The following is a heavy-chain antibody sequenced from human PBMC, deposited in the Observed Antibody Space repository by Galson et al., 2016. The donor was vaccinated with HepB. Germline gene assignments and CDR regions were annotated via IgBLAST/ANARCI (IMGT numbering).Heavy chain of an antibody. CDR1: GFTFSDYY. J-gene: IGHJ5*02. D-gene: IGHD3-10*01. Sequence: SLRLSCAASGFTFSDYYMAWVRQVPGKGLEWVSSISSSSTYIYYADSVKGRFTISRDNAKNSLYLQMNSLRAEDTAVYYCARDRHYYGSGTMPWFDPWGQGTLVTVSS. CDR3: ARDRHYYGSGTMPWFDP. V-gene: IGHV3-21*01. CDR2: ISSSSTYI.